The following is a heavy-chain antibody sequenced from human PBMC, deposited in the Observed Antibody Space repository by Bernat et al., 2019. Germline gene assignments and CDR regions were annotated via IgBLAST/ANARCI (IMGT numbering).Heavy chain of an antibody. CDR1: GFTFSSYS. D-gene: IGHD6-13*01. CDR2: ISSSSSTI. Sequence: EVQLVESGGGLVQPGGSLRLSCAASGFTFSSYSMNWVRQAPGKGLEWVSYISSSSSTIYYADSVKGRFTISRDNAKNSLYLQMNSLRDEDTAVYYCARGTYSSSWTPGYYYYMDVWGKGTTVTVSS. CDR3: ARGTYSSSWTPGYYYYMDV. V-gene: IGHV3-48*02. J-gene: IGHJ6*03.